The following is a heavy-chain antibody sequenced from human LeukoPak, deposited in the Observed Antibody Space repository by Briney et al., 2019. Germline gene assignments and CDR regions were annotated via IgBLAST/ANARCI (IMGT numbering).Heavy chain of an antibody. CDR1: GLSFSSYS. CDR2: ISSSSSTI. V-gene: IGHV3-48*04. CDR3: ARSGIAAAGNGMDV. D-gene: IGHD6-13*01. J-gene: IGHJ6*02. Sequence: PGGSLRLSCVASGLSFSSYSMNWVRQAPGKGLEWVSYISSSSSTIYYADSVKGRFTISRDNAENSLYLQMNSLRAEDTAVYYCARSGIAAAGNGMDVWGQGTTVTVSS.